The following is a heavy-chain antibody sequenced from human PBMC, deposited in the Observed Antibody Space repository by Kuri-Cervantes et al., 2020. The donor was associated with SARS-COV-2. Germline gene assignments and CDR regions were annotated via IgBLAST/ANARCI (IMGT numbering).Heavy chain of an antibody. V-gene: IGHV1-69*06. D-gene: IGHD3-22*01. J-gene: IGHJ6*02. Sequence: SVKVSCKASGGTFSSYAISWVRQAPGQGLEWMGGIIPIFGTANYAQKFQGRVTITADKSTSTAYMELSSLRSEDTAVYYCARDLYYYDSSGPEGYCYYGVDVWGQGTTVTVSS. CDR2: IIPIFGTA. CDR1: GGTFSSYA. CDR3: ARDLYYYDSSGPEGYCYYGVDV.